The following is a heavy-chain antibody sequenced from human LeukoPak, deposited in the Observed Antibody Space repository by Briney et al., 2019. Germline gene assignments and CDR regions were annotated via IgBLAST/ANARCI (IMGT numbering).Heavy chain of an antibody. CDR3: ARVEGGYYAYYYGMDV. J-gene: IGHJ6*02. CDR2: TYYRSKWHN. CDR1: GYSVSSNSAT. Sequence: SQTLSLTCAISGYSVSSNSATWNWIRQSPSRGLEWLGRTYYRSKWHNDYAASVRSRITINPDTSKNQFSLQLNSVTPEDTAEYYCARVEGGYYAYYYGMDVWGQGTTVTVSS. V-gene: IGHV6-1*01. D-gene: IGHD2-15*01.